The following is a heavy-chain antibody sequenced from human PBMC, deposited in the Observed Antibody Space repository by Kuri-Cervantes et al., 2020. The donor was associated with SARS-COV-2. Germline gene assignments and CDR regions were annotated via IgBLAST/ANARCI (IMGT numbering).Heavy chain of an antibody. Sequence: GSLRLSCAASGFTFSSYAMSWVRQAPGKGLEWVSVIYSGGSSTYYADSVKGRFTISRDNSKNTLYLQMSSLRAEDTAVYYCARQGYCSGGSCYSGAMDVWGQGTTVTVSS. CDR2: IYSGGSST. V-gene: IGHV3-23*03. D-gene: IGHD2-15*01. CDR3: ARQGYCSGGSCYSGAMDV. CDR1: GFTFSSYA. J-gene: IGHJ6*02.